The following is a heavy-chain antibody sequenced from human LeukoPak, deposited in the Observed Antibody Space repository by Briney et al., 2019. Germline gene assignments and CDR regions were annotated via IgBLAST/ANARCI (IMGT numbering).Heavy chain of an antibody. D-gene: IGHD3-22*01. V-gene: IGHV4-59*02. Sequence: SEILSLTCSVSGASVSDYYCNWIRQLPGKGLEWIGYVYNSGITNYNPSLRSRVTISVDTSKSQFSLKLNSVTAADTAVYYCARVRLSSGYSNWGQGTLVTVSS. CDR2: VYNSGIT. CDR3: ARVRLSSGYSN. J-gene: IGHJ4*02. CDR1: GASVSDYY.